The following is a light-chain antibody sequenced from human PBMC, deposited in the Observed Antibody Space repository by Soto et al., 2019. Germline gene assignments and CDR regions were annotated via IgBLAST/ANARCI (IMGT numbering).Light chain of an antibody. CDR1: NIGGKI. V-gene: IGLV3-21*02. CDR2: DDS. CDR3: QVWDSRSEQVV. Sequence: SYVLTQPPSVSVAPGETARITFGGNNIGGKIVHWCQQKPGQAPVVVVYDDSDRPSGIPERFAGSNSGNTATLTISRVEAGDEADYYCQVWDSRSEQVVFGGGTKLTVL. J-gene: IGLJ3*02.